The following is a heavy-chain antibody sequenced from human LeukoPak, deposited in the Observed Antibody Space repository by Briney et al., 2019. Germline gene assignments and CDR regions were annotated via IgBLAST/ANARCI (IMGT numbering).Heavy chain of an antibody. J-gene: IGHJ4*02. CDR2: IRYDGSNK. CDR3: ARDRGGYCSSTSCYAFDY. V-gene: IGHV3-30*02. CDR1: GFTFSSYG. D-gene: IGHD2-2*01. Sequence: GGSLRLSCAASGFTFSSYGMHWVRQAPGKGLEWVAFIRYDGSNKYYADSVKGRFTISRDNAKNSLYLQMNSLRAEDTAVYYCARDRGGYCSSTSCYAFDYWGQGTLVTVSS.